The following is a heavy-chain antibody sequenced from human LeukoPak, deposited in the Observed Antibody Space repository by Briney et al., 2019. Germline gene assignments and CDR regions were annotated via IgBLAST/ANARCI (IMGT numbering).Heavy chain of an antibody. Sequence: SETLSLTCTVSGGPISSYYGSWIRQPAGKGLEWIGRMYSSGGTKYNPSLKSRVTMSVDTSKNQFSLKLSSVTAADTAVYYCARGVAAVGDFDYWGQGTLVTVSS. CDR1: GGPISSYY. J-gene: IGHJ4*02. CDR2: MYSSGGT. D-gene: IGHD6-13*01. V-gene: IGHV4-4*07. CDR3: ARGVAAVGDFDY.